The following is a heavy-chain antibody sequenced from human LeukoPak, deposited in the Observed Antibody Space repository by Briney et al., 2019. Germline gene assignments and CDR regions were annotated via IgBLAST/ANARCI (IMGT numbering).Heavy chain of an antibody. V-gene: IGHV4-61*02. Sequence: PSETLSPTCTVSGDSLSSGDYYWSWIRQPAGRGLEWIGRMSSSGSTNYNPSLKSRFTRSVDTAKNQLTLKPSAVTAADTAVYFCARGPYSYDSSGAFDIWGQGTMVTVSS. CDR2: MSSSGST. CDR3: ARGPYSYDSSGAFDI. CDR1: GDSLSSGDYY. J-gene: IGHJ3*02. D-gene: IGHD3-22*01.